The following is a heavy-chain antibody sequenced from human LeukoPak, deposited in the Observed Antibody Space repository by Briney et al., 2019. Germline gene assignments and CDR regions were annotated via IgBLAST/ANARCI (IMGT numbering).Heavy chain of an antibody. CDR1: GGSVSSGSYY. CDR3: ASSHRRDGYTPDY. Sequence: SETPSLTCTVSGGSVSSGSYYWSWIRQPPGKGLEWIGYIYYSESTNYNPSLKSRVTISVDTSKNQFSLKLSSVTAADTAVYYCASSHRRDGYTPDYWGQGTLVTVSS. J-gene: IGHJ4*02. CDR2: IYYSEST. V-gene: IGHV4-61*01. D-gene: IGHD5-24*01.